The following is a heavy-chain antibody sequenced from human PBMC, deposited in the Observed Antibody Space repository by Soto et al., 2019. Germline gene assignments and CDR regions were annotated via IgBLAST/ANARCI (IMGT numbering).Heavy chain of an antibody. CDR3: ANLPPGRIAVARPYFDY. J-gene: IGHJ4*02. CDR1: GFSVSSNY. CDR2: IYSGGST. V-gene: IGHV3-66*01. Sequence: PGGSLRLSCAASGFSVSSNYMSWVRQAPGKGLEWVSVIYSGGSTYYADSVKGRFTISRDNSKNTLYLQMNSLRAEDTAVYYCANLPPGRIAVARPYFDYWGQGPLVTVSS. D-gene: IGHD6-19*01.